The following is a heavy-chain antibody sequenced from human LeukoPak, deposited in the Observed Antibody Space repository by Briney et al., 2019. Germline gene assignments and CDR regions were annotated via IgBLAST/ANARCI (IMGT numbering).Heavy chain of an antibody. J-gene: IGHJ4*02. Sequence: ASVKVSCKASGGTFSSYAISWVRQAPGQGLEWMGGIIPIFGTANYAQKFQGRVTITADKSTSTAYMELSSLRSEDTAVYYCARGVFLLRPYFDYWGQGTLVTVSS. CDR3: ARGVFLLRPYFDY. V-gene: IGHV1-69*06. CDR2: IIPIFGTA. D-gene: IGHD1-26*01. CDR1: GGTFSSYA.